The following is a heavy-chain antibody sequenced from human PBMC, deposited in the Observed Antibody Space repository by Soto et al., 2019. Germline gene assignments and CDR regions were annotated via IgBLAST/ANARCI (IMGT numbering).Heavy chain of an antibody. V-gene: IGHV3-23*01. CDR3: AKDRMNFNSVWDPFDA. Sequence: EVQLLESGGGLVQPGGSLRLSCAASGFTFSIYAMSLVRQAPGKGLEWVSAISGSGGSTYYADSVKGRFTISRDNSKNTLYLQRNSLRADDTALYYCAKDRMNFNSVWDPFDAWGQGTLVTVSS. J-gene: IGHJ3*01. D-gene: IGHD2-15*01. CDR2: ISGSGGST. CDR1: GFTFSIYA.